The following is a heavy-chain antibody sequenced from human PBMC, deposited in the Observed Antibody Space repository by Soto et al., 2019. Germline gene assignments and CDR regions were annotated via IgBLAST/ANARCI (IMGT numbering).Heavy chain of an antibody. CDR2: ISSSSSTI. D-gene: IGHD2-2*01. J-gene: IGHJ3*02. V-gene: IGHV3-48*01. Sequence: PGGSLRLSCAASGFTFSSYSMNWVRQAPGKGLEWVSYISSSSSTIYYADSVKGRFTISRDNAKNSLYLQMNSLRAEDTAVYYCAREGYCSSTSCFANAFDIWGQGTMVTVSS. CDR3: AREGYCSSTSCFANAFDI. CDR1: GFTFSSYS.